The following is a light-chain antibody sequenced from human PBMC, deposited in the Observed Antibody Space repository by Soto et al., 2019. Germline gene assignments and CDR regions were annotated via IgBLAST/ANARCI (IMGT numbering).Light chain of an antibody. J-gene: IGLJ3*02. CDR3: GTWDSSLSVGV. CDR2: ENN. Sequence: QSVLTQPPSVSAAPGQKVTISCSGSSSNIGNNYVSWYQQVPGTAPKILIYENNKRPSGIPDRFSGSKSSTSATLGITGPQTGDEADYYCGTWDSSLSVGVFGGGTKLTVL. CDR1: SSNIGNNY. V-gene: IGLV1-51*02.